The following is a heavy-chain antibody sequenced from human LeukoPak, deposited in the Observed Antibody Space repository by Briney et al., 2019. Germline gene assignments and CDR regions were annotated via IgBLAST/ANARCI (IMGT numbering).Heavy chain of an antibody. Sequence: GGSLRLSCAASGFTVSNNYMSWVRQAPGKGLEWVSITYCDSSTNYANSVKGRFTISRDTSQNTFSLQMNSLRAEDTAVYYCLRKIRDFNAAFDIWGQGTGVTVSS. CDR2: TYCDSST. J-gene: IGHJ3*02. CDR1: GFTVSNNY. CDR3: LRKIRDFNAAFDI. D-gene: IGHD2-21*02. V-gene: IGHV3-53*01.